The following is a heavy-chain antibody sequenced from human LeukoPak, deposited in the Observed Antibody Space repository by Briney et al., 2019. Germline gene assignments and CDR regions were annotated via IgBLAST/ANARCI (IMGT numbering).Heavy chain of an antibody. J-gene: IGHJ4*02. CDR3: AKATYSSSWNLYFDY. CDR1: GGSISSSSYY. V-gene: IGHV3-23*01. Sequence: PSETLSLTCTVSGGSISSSSYYWGWIRQPPGKGLEWVSSISGSGGGTYYADSVNGRFTISRDNSKNTLYLQMNSLRAEDTAVYYCAKATYSSSWNLYFDYWGQGTLVTVSS. D-gene: IGHD6-13*01. CDR2: ISGSGGGT.